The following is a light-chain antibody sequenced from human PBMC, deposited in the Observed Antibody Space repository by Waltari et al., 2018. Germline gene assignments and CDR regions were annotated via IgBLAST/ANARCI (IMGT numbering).Light chain of an antibody. CDR1: QSISRY. Sequence: EIMLTQSPGTLSLSAGERATLSCRASQSISRYLAWYQHKPGQAPRLLIYDASSMATGIPDRFSGSGSGTDFSLTISRLEPEDFAVYYCQKYRTLPATFGQGTKVEIK. V-gene: IGKV3-20*01. CDR2: DAS. CDR3: QKYRTLPAT. J-gene: IGKJ1*01.